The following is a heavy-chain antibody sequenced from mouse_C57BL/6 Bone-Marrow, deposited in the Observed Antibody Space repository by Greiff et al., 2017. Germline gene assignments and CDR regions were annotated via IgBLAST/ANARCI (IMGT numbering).Heavy chain of an antibody. CDR3: ARTWDYEDYAIGY. Sequence: QVQLQQSGPGLVQPSQSLSITCTVSGFSLTSYGVHWVRQSPGKGLEWLGVIWSGGSTDYNAAFISRLSISTDNSKSKVFFKMNSLQADDTAIYYCARTWDYEDYAIGYWGQGTSVTVSS. V-gene: IGHV2-2*01. D-gene: IGHD2-4*01. CDR1: GFSLTSYG. J-gene: IGHJ4*01. CDR2: IWSGGST.